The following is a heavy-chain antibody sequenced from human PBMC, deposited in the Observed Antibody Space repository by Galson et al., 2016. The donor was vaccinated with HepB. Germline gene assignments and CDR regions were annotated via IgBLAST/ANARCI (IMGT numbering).Heavy chain of an antibody. CDR2: ITAAGGVT. Sequence: SLRLSCAASGFTSSTYWVNWVRQAPGKGLEWLSAITAAGGVTYYADSVKGRFTVARDNSKNTLYLEMSSLGVEDTAVYYCAKDLQVSPLWFGELFPDDWGQGTLVAVSS. D-gene: IGHD3-10*01. CDR3: AKDLQVSPLWFGELFPDD. V-gene: IGHV3-23*01. J-gene: IGHJ4*02. CDR1: GFTSSTYW.